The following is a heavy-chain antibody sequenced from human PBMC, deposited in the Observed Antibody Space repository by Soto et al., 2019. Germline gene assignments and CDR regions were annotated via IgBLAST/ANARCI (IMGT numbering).Heavy chain of an antibody. Sequence: EVQLLESGGGLVQPGGSLRLSCAASGFTFSSYAMSWVRQAPGKGLEWVSTISGSGGSTYYADSVKGRFTISRDNSKNTLYLQMNSLRAEDTAVYYCAKDSPQWELSVLDYYGMDVWGQGTTVTVSS. J-gene: IGHJ6*02. CDR1: GFTFSSYA. CDR3: AKDSPQWELSVLDYYGMDV. D-gene: IGHD1-26*01. V-gene: IGHV3-23*01. CDR2: ISGSGGST.